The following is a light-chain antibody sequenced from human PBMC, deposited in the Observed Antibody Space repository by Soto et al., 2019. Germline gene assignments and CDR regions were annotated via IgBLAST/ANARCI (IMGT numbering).Light chain of an antibody. V-gene: IGKV1-39*01. Sequence: IQLTQSPSSPSASVGDRVTIACRARESISNYLNWSQHKPWEDPKLLIYYASTLRGGVPSRFSGNGSGTEFPLTISSLQPEDVAPYYCQQTFSNFLSFVGGTKVEIK. CDR2: YAS. CDR3: QQTFSNFLS. CDR1: ESISNY. J-gene: IGKJ4*01.